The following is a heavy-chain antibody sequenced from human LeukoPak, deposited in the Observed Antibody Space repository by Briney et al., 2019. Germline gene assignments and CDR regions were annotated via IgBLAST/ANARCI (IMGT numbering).Heavy chain of an antibody. CDR3: AKHSGSLLASAGFDP. Sequence: GASVKVSCKASGYTFTGYYMQWVRQAPGQGLEWMGWINPNSGGTNYAQKFQGRVTMTRDTSISTAYMELSRLRSDDTAVYYCAKHSGSLLASAGFDPWGQGTLVTVSS. CDR1: GYTFTGYY. V-gene: IGHV1-2*02. D-gene: IGHD1-26*01. J-gene: IGHJ5*02. CDR2: INPNSGGT.